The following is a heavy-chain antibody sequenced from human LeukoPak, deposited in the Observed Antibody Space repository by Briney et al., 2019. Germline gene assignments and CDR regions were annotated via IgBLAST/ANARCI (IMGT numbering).Heavy chain of an antibody. Sequence: SETLSLTCTVSGGSISSYYWSWIRRPPGKGLEWIGYIYYSGSTNYNPSLKSRVTISVDTSKNQFSLKLSSVTAADTAVYYCARRDSSGWYYFDYWGQGTLVTVSS. CDR2: IYYSGST. CDR1: GGSISSYY. J-gene: IGHJ4*02. V-gene: IGHV4-59*08. D-gene: IGHD6-19*01. CDR3: ARRDSSGWYYFDY.